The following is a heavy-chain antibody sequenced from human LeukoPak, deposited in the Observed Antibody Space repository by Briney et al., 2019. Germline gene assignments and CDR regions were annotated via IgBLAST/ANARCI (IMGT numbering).Heavy chain of an antibody. V-gene: IGHV1-8*03. D-gene: IGHD2-2*01. Sequence: GASVKVSCKASGYTFTSYDINWVRQATGPGLEWMGWMNPNSGNTGYEQKFQGRVAITRNTSIRTAYMELSSLRSEDTAVYYCARGVFVPDANAFDIWGQGTMVTVSS. CDR1: GYTFTSYD. CDR3: ARGVFVPDANAFDI. CDR2: MNPNSGNT. J-gene: IGHJ3*02.